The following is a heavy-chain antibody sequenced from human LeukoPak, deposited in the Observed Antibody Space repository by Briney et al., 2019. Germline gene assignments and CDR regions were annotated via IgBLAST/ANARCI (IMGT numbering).Heavy chain of an antibody. J-gene: IGHJ6*02. Sequence: ASVKVSCKASGGTFSSYAISWVRQAPGQGLEWMGGIIPIFGTANYAQKFQGRVTITADESTSTAYMELSSLRSEDTAVYYCARFGRPTGTTSRRPLNSMYYNHGMDVWGQGTTVTVSS. CDR3: ARFGRPTGTTSRRPLNSMYYNHGMDV. CDR2: IIPIFGTA. CDR1: GGTFSSYA. V-gene: IGHV1-69*13. D-gene: IGHD1-7*01.